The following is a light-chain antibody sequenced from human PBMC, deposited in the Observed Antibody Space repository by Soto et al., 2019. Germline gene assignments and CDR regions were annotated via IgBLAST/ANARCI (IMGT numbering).Light chain of an antibody. CDR3: QQTYKTPLT. CDR1: QSISSY. V-gene: IGKV1-39*01. CDR2: AAS. Sequence: DIQMTQSPSSLSASVVDRVTITCRASQSISSYLNWYQQKPGKAPKLLIYAASSLQSGVPSRFSGSGSGTDFTLTISVLQPEDSATYYCQQTYKTPLTFGQGTKV. J-gene: IGKJ1*01.